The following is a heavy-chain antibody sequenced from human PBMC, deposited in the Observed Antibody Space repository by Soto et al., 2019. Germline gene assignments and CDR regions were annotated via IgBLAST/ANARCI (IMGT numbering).Heavy chain of an antibody. V-gene: IGHV5-51*01. Sequence: GECLNISCKVSGYNFINYWIAWVRQMPGRGLEWMGIISPGDSHTKYSPSLQGQVTISADKSISTAYLQWSSLKASDTAIYYCARWDSSGNFNYYGIDVWGQGT. CDR3: ARWDSSGNFNYYGIDV. CDR1: GYNFINYW. J-gene: IGHJ6*02. D-gene: IGHD3-10*01. CDR2: ISPGDSHT.